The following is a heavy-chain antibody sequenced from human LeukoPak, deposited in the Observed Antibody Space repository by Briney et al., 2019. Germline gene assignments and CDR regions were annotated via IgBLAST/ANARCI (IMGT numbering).Heavy chain of an antibody. Sequence: SETLSLTCTVSGYSISSSNWWSWVRQPPGKGLEWIGEIHHSGSTNYNPSLKSRVTISVDKSKNQFSLKLSSVTAADAAVYYCARDSGYYESWGQGTLVTVSS. CDR3: ARDSGYYES. CDR1: GYSISSSNW. V-gene: IGHV4-4*02. CDR2: IHHSGST. D-gene: IGHD3-22*01. J-gene: IGHJ5*02.